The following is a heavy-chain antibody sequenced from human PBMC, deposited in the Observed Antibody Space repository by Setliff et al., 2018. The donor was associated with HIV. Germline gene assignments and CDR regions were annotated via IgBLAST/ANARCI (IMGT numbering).Heavy chain of an antibody. CDR3: VGGVFDY. V-gene: IGHV3-23*01. Sequence: GGSLRLSCAASGFTFNTYGMNWVRQAPGKGLEWVSLSSGIKDNKYYGYSVKGRFTIARDNSKNTLSLQMDILRAEDRAIYYWVGGVFDYWGQGGRVTVS. CDR1: GFTFNTYG. J-gene: IGHJ4*02. D-gene: IGHD1-26*01. CDR2: SSGIKDNK.